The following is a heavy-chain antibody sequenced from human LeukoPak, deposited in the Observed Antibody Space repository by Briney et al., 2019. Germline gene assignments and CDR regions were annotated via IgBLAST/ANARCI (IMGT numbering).Heavy chain of an antibody. D-gene: IGHD1-26*01. CDR1: GGSFSGKF. V-gene: IGHV4-34*01. J-gene: IGHJ4*02. CDR2: MNHRGNT. CDR3: ARIPESVGINYFDS. Sequence: PSETLSLTCAVYGGSFSGKFWSWVRQPPGKGLQWIGEMNHRGNTNYNPALKSRVTISVDTSKNQFSLMLSSVTAADTAVYYCARIPESVGINYFDSWGQGTLVTVSS.